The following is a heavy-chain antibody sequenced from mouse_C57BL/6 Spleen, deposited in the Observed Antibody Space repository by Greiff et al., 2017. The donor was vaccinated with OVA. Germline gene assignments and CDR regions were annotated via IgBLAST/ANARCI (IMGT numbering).Heavy chain of an antibody. CDR1: GFSFNTYA. V-gene: IGHV10-1*01. J-gene: IGHJ2*01. D-gene: IGHD3-1*01. CDR3: VRRAFDH. CDR2: IRSKSNNYAT. Sequence: EVMLVESGGGLVQPKGSLKLSCAASGFSFNTYAMNWVRQAPGKGLEWVARIRSKSNNYATYYADSVKDRFTITRDDSDSMLYLQMNNLKTDDTAMYYCVRRAFDHWGQGTTLTVSS.